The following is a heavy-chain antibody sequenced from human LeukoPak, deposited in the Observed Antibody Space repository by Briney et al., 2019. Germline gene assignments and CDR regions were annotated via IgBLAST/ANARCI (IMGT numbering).Heavy chain of an antibody. CDR2: INHSGST. V-gene: IGHV4-34*01. CDR3: ARVSYYDSSGNRGALDY. Sequence: PSETLSLTCAGYGGSFSGYYWTWIGQPPGKGLEWIGEINHSGSTNYNPSLKSRVTISVDTSKNQFSLKLSSVTAADTAVYYCARVSYYDSSGNRGALDYWGQGTLVTVSS. D-gene: IGHD3-22*01. J-gene: IGHJ4*02. CDR1: GGSFSGYY.